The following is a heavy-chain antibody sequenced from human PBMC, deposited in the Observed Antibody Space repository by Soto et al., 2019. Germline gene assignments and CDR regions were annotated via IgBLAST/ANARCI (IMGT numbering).Heavy chain of an antibody. D-gene: IGHD3-3*01. J-gene: IGHJ6*02. CDR1: GGSFSGYY. V-gene: IGHV4-34*01. CDR2: INHSGST. Sequence: SETLSLTCAVYGGSFSGYYWSWIRQPPGKGLEWIGVINHSGSTNYNPSLKSRVTISVDTSKNQFSLKLSSVTAADTAVYYCARDNSIFYYYYGMDVWGQGTTVTVSS. CDR3: ARDNSIFYYYYGMDV.